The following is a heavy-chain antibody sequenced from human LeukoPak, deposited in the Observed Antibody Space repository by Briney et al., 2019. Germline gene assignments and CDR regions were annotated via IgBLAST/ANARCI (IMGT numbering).Heavy chain of an antibody. CDR2: FDPEDGET. D-gene: IGHD1-26*01. J-gene: IGHJ3*02. Sequence: EASVKVSCKVSGYTLTELSMHWVRQAPGKGLEWMGGFDPEDGETIYAQKFQGRVTMTEDTSTDTVYMELSSLRSEDTAVYYCATARWLIVGAVNGAFDIWGQGTMVTVSS. CDR3: ATARWLIVGAVNGAFDI. CDR1: GYTLTELS. V-gene: IGHV1-24*01.